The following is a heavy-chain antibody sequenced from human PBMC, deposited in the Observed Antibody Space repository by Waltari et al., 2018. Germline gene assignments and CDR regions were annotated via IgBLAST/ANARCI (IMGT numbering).Heavy chain of an antibody. V-gene: IGHV1-69*09. CDR2: IIPILGIA. CDR1: GGTFSSYT. D-gene: IGHD3-10*01. CDR3: ARDPAREYYGSESYYTFDY. J-gene: IGHJ4*02. Sequence: VQLVQSGAEVKKPGESLKISCKSSGGTFSSYTLSWVRQAPGQGLEWMGRIIPILGIANYAQKCQGRVTITADKSTSAAYMELSSLRSEDTAVYYCARDPAREYYGSESYYTFDYWGQGTLVTVSS.